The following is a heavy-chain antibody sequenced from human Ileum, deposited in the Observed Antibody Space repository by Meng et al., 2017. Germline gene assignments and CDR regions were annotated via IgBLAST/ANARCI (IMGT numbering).Heavy chain of an antibody. V-gene: IGHV4-61*01. J-gene: IGHJ4*02. D-gene: IGHD7-27*01. CDR1: GAPVTTSHYQ. CDR2: AST. CDR3: ARDHWGSLDY. Sequence: QVQLQESGPGLVRPSETLSLICTVSGAPVTTSHYQWGWIRQPPGKGLEWIGYASTNYNPSLKSRLTISLDTSKNQVSLKLTSVTAADTAVYYCARDHWGSLDYWGQGILVTVSS.